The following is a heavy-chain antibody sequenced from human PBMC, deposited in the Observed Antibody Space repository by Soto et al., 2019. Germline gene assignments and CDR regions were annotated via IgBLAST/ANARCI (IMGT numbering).Heavy chain of an antibody. J-gene: IGHJ4*02. Sequence: ASVKVSCKASGYTFTSYAMHWVRQAPGQRLEWMGWINAGNGNTKYSQKFQGRVTITRDTSASTAYMELSSLRSEDTAVYYCARDWQQLGYFDYWGQGTLVTSPQ. CDR2: INAGNGNT. CDR3: ARDWQQLGYFDY. CDR1: GYTFTSYA. V-gene: IGHV1-3*01. D-gene: IGHD6-13*01.